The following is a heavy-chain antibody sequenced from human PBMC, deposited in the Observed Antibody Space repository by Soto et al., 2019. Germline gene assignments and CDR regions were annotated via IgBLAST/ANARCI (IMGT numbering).Heavy chain of an antibody. J-gene: IGHJ6*02. CDR2: SYSGGST. CDR1: GFTVSSND. Sequence: GGSLRLSCAVSGFTVSSNDMSWVRQVPGKGLEGVSVSYSGGSTYYADSVKGRFTISGDNSKNTLYLQRNRLRAEDTAVYYCAREGPVYYYHGMDVWGQGTTVPVSS. V-gene: IGHV3-53*01. CDR3: AREGPVYYYHGMDV.